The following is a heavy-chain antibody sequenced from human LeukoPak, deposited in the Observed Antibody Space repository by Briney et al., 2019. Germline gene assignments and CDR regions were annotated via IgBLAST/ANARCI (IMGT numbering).Heavy chain of an antibody. CDR3: ARGVPYASWSGPHYSDY. J-gene: IGHJ4*02. D-gene: IGHD3-3*01. CDR1: GFTFSSYW. V-gene: IGHV3-74*03. CDR2: INNDGRTT. Sequence: GGSLRLSCAASGFTFSSYWMHWVRQAPGKGLVWVSRINNDGRTTTYADSVKGRFTISRDNAKNTLYLQMNSLRAEDTAVYYCARGVPYASWSGPHYSDYWGQGTLVTVSS.